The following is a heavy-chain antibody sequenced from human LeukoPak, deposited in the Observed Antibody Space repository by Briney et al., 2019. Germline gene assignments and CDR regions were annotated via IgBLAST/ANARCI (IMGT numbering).Heavy chain of an antibody. J-gene: IGHJ6*03. CDR3: TREVAAPPGYYYYMDV. D-gene: IGHD6-6*01. CDR2: ISSSGSTI. CDR1: GFTFSDYY. Sequence: NPGGSLRLSCAASGFTFSDYYMSWIRQAPGKGLEWVSYISSSGSTIYYADSVKGRFTIPRDNAKNSLYLQMNSLRAEDTAVYYCTREVAAPPGYYYYMDVWGKGTTVTVSS. V-gene: IGHV3-11*01.